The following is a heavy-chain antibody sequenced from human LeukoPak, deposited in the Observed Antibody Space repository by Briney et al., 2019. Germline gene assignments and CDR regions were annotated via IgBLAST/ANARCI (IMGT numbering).Heavy chain of an antibody. CDR3: TNSDEYGDC. D-gene: IGHD4-17*01. CDR2: IAFDDNDR. CDR1: RFLLGDSA. Sequence: GESLRLSCAASRFLLGDSAMHWVRKAPGKGRGWVAAIAFDDNDRYYIDSVKGQLTISRDDSTNPLYLHMTSLRAEDTAVYYCTNSDEYGDCGGQGTLVTVSS. J-gene: IGHJ4*02. V-gene: IGHV3-30*04.